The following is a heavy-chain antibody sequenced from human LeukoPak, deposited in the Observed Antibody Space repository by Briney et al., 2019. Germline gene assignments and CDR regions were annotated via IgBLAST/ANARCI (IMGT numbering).Heavy chain of an antibody. J-gene: IGHJ4*02. CDR2: IYYSGST. D-gene: IGHD6-13*01. CDR1: GGSISSYY. V-gene: IGHV4-59*01. Sequence: SETLSLTCTVSGGSISSYYWSWIRQPPGKGLEWIGYIYYSGSTNYNPSLKSRVTISVDTSKNQFSLKLSSVTAADTAVYYCARADSSSVGPLGYRGQGSLVTVSS. CDR3: ARADSSSVGPLGY.